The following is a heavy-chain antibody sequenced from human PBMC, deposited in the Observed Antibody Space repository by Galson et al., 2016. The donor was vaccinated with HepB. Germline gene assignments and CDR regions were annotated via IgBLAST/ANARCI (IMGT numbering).Heavy chain of an antibody. J-gene: IGHJ4*02. CDR3: MRDLSLDWYLVDY. D-gene: IGHD3-9*01. CDR1: GYSFTGYF. V-gene: IGHV1-2*02. CDR2: LNPISGVT. Sequence: SVKVSCKASGYSFTGYFIHWVRQAPGQGPEWMGWLNPISGVTNFAQKFQGRVSMTRDTSINTAYMDLSRLTSDDTAVYYCMRDLSLDWYLVDYWGQGTLVTVSS.